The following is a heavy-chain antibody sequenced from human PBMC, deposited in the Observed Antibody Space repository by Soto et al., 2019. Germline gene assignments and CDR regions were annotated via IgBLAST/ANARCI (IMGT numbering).Heavy chain of an antibody. J-gene: IGHJ6*02. CDR3: ATIQRSGPRWGMAV. CDR1: QYACTSYS. Sequence: KSGGYPKISSVASQYACTSYSSSWVRQAPGKCLESVSSISVSSSYIYYASSVKGRFNISRENNATSVYLQMKNLRADDTAVYHCATIQRSGPRWGMAVWCQGT. V-gene: IGHV3-21*01. CDR2: ISVSSSYI. D-gene: IGHD3-3*01.